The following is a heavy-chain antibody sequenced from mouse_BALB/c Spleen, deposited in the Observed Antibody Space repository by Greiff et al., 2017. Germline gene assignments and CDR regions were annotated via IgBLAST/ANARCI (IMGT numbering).Heavy chain of an antibody. D-gene: IGHD2-10*02. CDR3: AREYGKDYYAMDY. J-gene: IGHJ4*01. V-gene: IGHV1-20*02. Sequence: VQLQQSGPELVKPGASVKISCKASGYSFTGYFMNWVMQSHGKSLEWIGRINPYNGDTFYNQKFKGKATLTVDKSSSTAHMELRSLASEDSAVYYCAREYGKDYYAMDYWGQGTSVTVSS. CDR2: INPYNGDT. CDR1: GYSFTGYF.